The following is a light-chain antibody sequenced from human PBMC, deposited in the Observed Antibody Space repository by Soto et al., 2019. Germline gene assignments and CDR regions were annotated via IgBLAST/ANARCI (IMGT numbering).Light chain of an antibody. CDR1: SSDVGGYDY. Sequence: QSALAQPPSASGSPGQSLTIACTVTSSDVGGYDYVSWYQQHPGKAPKLMIYEVSKRPSGVPDRFSGSKSGNPASLTVSGLQAEDEADYYCSSYAGSSTYVFGTGTKVTVL. CDR2: EVS. V-gene: IGLV2-8*01. CDR3: SSYAGSSTYV. J-gene: IGLJ1*01.